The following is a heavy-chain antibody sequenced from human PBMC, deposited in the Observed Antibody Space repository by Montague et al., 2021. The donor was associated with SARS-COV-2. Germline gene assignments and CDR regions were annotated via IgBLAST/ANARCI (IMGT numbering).Heavy chain of an antibody. CDR3: ARSGSWGIFDP. CDR2: ISDSGST. Sequence: SETLSLTCTVSGGSISSFYWSWFRQPPGKGLEWIGYISDSGSTNYNPSLTSRVTMSVDTSKNHFSLRLSSVTAADTAVYYCARSGSWGIFDPWGQGTLVIVSS. D-gene: IGHD6-13*01. J-gene: IGHJ5*02. V-gene: IGHV4-59*12. CDR1: GGSISSFY.